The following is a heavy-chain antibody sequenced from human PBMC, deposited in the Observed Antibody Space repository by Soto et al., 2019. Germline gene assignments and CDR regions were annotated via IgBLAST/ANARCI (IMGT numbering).Heavy chain of an antibody. J-gene: IGHJ5*01. V-gene: IGHV4-39*01. Sequence: SSLLSVTCTVSFVSIHTSHSFWSLIRQRPGKGLQFIASVYHNGGAHYNSSLKSRVTISVDTANNQVSLRMRSLTAADTAFYYCGRVVEGATRHTDPDSWGQGILVTVPQ. D-gene: IGHD2-21*01. CDR2: VYHNGGA. CDR1: FVSIHTSHSF. CDR3: GRVVEGATRHTDPDS.